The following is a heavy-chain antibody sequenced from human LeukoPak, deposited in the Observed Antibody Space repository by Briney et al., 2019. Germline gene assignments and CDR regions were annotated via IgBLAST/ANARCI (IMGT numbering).Heavy chain of an antibody. CDR2: ITPSGAT. CDR3: ARDRYGDGFAHFDY. Sequence: ASVKVSCKASGYTFTNYAMHWVRQGPGQGLEWMGWITPSGATNYPQKFQGRVAITRDTSITTAYMDLSRLTSDDTAVYYCARDRYGDGFAHFDYWGQGALVTVSS. D-gene: IGHD5-24*01. CDR1: GYTFTNYA. J-gene: IGHJ4*02. V-gene: IGHV1-2*02.